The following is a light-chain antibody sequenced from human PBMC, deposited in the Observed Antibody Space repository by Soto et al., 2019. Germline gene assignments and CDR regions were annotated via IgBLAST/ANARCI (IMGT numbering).Light chain of an antibody. CDR1: TSNIGNNF. CDR2: DNN. Sequence: QSVLTQPPSVSAAPGQTVTMSCSGSTSNIGNNFVSWYQQLPGTAPKLLIYDNNKRPSGIPDRFSGSKSGTSATLGITGLQTGDEADYYCGTWDSSLSCVVFGGGTQLTVL. J-gene: IGLJ2*01. V-gene: IGLV1-51*01. CDR3: GTWDSSLSCVV.